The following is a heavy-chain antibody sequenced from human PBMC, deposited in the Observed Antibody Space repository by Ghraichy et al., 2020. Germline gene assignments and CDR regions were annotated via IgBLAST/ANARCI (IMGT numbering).Heavy chain of an antibody. CDR2: ISYDGSAQ. J-gene: IGHJ6*02. CDR3: AREGRGSNSGWYGYFYNYGMDV. V-gene: IGHV3-30*03. CDR1: GFNLSPYW. Sequence: LSLTCAASGFNLSPYWMHWVRQAPGKGLEWVAVISYDGSAQYYADSVKGRFTISRDNSKNTLYVQMNRLRAEDTVVYYCAREGRGSNSGWYGYFYNYGMDVWGQGTTVTVSS. D-gene: IGHD6-19*01.